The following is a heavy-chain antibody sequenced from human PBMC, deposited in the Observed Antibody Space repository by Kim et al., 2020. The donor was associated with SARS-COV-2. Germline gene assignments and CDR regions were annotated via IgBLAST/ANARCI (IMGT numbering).Heavy chain of an antibody. V-gene: IGHV4-59*08. CDR2: IYYSGSI. J-gene: IGHJ6*03. CDR3: ARLRVFYYYMDV. Sequence: SETLSLTCTVSGGSISSYYWSWIRQPPGKGLEWIGYIYYSGSINYNPFLKSRVTISVDTSKNQFSLKLSSVTAADTAVYYCARLRVFYYYMDVWGKGTTVTVSS. D-gene: IGHD6-13*01. CDR1: GGSISSYY.